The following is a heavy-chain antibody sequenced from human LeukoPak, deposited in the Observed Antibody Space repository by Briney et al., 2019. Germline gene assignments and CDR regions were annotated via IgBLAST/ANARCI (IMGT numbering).Heavy chain of an antibody. Sequence: PGGSLRLSCAASGFTFSSYSMNWVRQAPGKGLEWVSSISSSSSYIYYADSVKGRFTISRGNAKNSLYLQMNSLRAEDTAVYYCARHQVDYGDSAYYFDYWGQGTLVTVS. CDR3: ARHQVDYGDSAYYFDY. CDR2: ISSSSSYI. D-gene: IGHD4-17*01. CDR1: GFTFSSYS. J-gene: IGHJ4*02. V-gene: IGHV3-21*01.